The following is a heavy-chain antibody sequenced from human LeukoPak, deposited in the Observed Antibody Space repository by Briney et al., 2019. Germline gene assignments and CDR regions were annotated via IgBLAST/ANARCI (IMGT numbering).Heavy chain of an antibody. CDR2: INPNSGDT. D-gene: IGHD3-10*01. CDR3: ARDYGSGRKTYYYYYMDV. CDR1: GYTFTGYF. Sequence: ASVKVSCKASGYTFTGYFIHWVRQAPGQGLEWLGWINPNSGDTNYAQKFQGKVTMTRDTSISTAYMELGSLRSDDTAVYYCARDYGSGRKTYYYYYMDVWGKGTTVTISS. J-gene: IGHJ6*03. V-gene: IGHV1-2*02.